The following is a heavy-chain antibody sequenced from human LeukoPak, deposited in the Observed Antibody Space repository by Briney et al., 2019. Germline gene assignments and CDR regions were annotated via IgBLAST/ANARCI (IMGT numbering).Heavy chain of an antibody. J-gene: IGHJ4*02. CDR1: GFTFSRYS. Sequence: PGGSLRLSCAASGFTFSRYSMNWVRQAPGKGLEWVSSISSSSSYIYYADSVKARFTISRDNAKNSLYLQMNSLRAEDTAVYYCARVHALGYCSSTSCYEFDYWGQGTLVTVTS. CDR2: ISSSSSYI. V-gene: IGHV3-21*01. CDR3: ARVHALGYCSSTSCYEFDY. D-gene: IGHD2-2*01.